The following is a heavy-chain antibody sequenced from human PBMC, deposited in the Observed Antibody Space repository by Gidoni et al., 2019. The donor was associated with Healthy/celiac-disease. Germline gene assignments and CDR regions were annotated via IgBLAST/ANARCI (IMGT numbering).Heavy chain of an antibody. J-gene: IGHJ6*02. CDR1: GFTFSSYA. CDR3: AKDLVVGYGDYDPYYYYGMDV. Sequence: EVQLLESGGGLVQPGGSLRLCCAASGFTFSSYAISWVRQAPGKGLEWFSAIIGSGGSTYYADSVKGRFTISRDNSKNTLYLQMNSLRAEDTAVYYCAKDLVVGYGDYDPYYYYGMDVWGQGTTVTVSS. CDR2: IIGSGGST. V-gene: IGHV3-23*01. D-gene: IGHD4-17*01.